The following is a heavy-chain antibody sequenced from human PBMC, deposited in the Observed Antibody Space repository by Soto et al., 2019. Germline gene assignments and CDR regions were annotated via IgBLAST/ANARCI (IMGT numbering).Heavy chain of an antibody. CDR2: IYSGGST. CDR1: GLTVSSNY. J-gene: IGHJ5*02. V-gene: IGHV3-66*01. CDR3: ASGPRYCSGGSCPNWFDP. D-gene: IGHD2-15*01. Sequence: GGSLRLSCAASGLTVSSNYMSWVRQAPGKGLEWVSVIYSGGSTYYADSVKGRFTISRDNSKNTLYLQMNSLRAEDTAVYYCASGPRYCSGGSCPNWFDPWGQGTLVTVS.